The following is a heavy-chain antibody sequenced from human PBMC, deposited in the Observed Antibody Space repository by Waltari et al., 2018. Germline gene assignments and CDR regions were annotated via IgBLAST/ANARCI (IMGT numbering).Heavy chain of an antibody. Sequence: QVQLQESGPGLVKSSQTLSLTCSVSGGSISSGNYYWSWIRQPPGKGLEWIGFIYNPGNTDYNPSLNYNPSLKSRVTISVDKSKNQFSLNLSSVTGADTAVYYCARGIWSGFQGYFDSWGQGTLVTVSS. D-gene: IGHD3-3*01. J-gene: IGHJ4*02. CDR3: ARGIWSGFQGYFDS. V-gene: IGHV4-30-4*01. CDR2: IYNPGNT. CDR1: GGSISSGNYY.